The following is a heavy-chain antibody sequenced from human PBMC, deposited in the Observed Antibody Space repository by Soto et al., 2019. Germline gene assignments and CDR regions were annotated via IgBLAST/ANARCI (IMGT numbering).Heavy chain of an antibody. V-gene: IGHV1-69*13. CDR1: GGTLSSYA. CDR2: IIPIFGTA. D-gene: IGHD3-22*01. CDR3: ARDRGPSSGYYPYWFDP. Sequence: GASAELSCKASGGTLSSYAISWVRQATGQGLEWMGGIIPIFGTANYAQKFQGRVTITADESTSTAYMELSSLRSEDTAVYYCARDRGPSSGYYPYWFDPWGQGTLVTVSS. J-gene: IGHJ5*02.